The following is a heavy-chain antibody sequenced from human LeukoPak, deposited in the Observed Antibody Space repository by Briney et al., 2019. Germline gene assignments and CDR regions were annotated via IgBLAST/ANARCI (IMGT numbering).Heavy chain of an antibody. J-gene: IGHJ4*02. D-gene: IGHD3-22*01. Sequence: SETLSLTCTVSYYSISSGYYWGWIRQPPGKGLEWIGSMYHSGTTYYNPSLKSRVTISVDTSKNQFSLKLSSVTAADTAVYYCAREGLGLNGYYPFDYWGQGTLVTASS. CDR1: YYSISSGYY. CDR2: MYHSGTT. CDR3: AREGLGLNGYYPFDY. V-gene: IGHV4-38-2*02.